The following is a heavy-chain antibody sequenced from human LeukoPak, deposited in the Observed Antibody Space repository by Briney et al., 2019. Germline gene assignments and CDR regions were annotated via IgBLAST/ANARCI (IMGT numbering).Heavy chain of an antibody. J-gene: IGHJ4*02. CDR3: ARPFIETPSLGALDY. D-gene: IGHD4-23*01. CDR1: GYTFNDYY. CDR2: INPESGGQ. Sequence: ASVKVSCQASGYTFNDYYMHWVRQAPAQGLAWMGWINPESGGQNYAQNFQGRVTMTRDTSISTAYMELSRLRSDDTAVYYCARPFIETPSLGALDYWGQGTLVSVSS. V-gene: IGHV1-2*02.